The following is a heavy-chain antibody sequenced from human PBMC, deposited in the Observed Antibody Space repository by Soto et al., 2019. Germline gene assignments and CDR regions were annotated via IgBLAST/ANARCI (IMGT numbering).Heavy chain of an antibody. CDR3: AREIPSSGYFDY. D-gene: IGHD3-10*01. CDR1: GGSVSGHF. J-gene: IGHJ4*02. V-gene: IGHV4-59*02. CDR2: ISHRGST. Sequence: PSETLSLTCTVSGGSVSGHFWSWIRQPPGKGLEWIGYISHRGSTDYSPSLKSRLTISLDTSKNQFSLQLTSVTAADTAVYYCAREIPSSGYFDYWGQGTLVTVSS.